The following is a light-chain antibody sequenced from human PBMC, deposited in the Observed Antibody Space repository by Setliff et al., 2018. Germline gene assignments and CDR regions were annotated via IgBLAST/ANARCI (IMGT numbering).Light chain of an antibody. CDR2: GVS. CDR3: SSYSSSNIPFV. V-gene: IGLV2-14*03. J-gene: IGLJ1*01. Sequence: QSALTQPASVSGSPGQSITISCTGTDSDVGGFNLVSWYQQRPGKAPKFMIYGVSNRPSGVSNRFSGSKSGNTASLTISGLQAEDEADYYCSSYSSSNIPFVFGTGTKVTVL. CDR1: DSDVGGFNL.